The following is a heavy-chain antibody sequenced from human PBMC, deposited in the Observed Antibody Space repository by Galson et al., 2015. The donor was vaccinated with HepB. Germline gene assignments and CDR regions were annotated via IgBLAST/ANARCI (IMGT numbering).Heavy chain of an antibody. CDR3: TTDVYYSTYWSWLDP. CDR1: GFPFNNAW. D-gene: IGHD2-8*02. V-gene: IGHV3-15*01. Sequence: SLRLSCAASGFPFNNAWMTWVRQAPGRGLEWVGRIKSKTDGETTDYADPVKGRFTISRDDSKNSLYLQMNSLKTEDTAVYYCTTDVYYSTYWSWLDPWGQGTLVTVSS. CDR2: IKSKTDGETT. J-gene: IGHJ5*02.